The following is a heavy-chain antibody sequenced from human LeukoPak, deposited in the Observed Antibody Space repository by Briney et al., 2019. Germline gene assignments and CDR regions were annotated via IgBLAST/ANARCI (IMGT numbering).Heavy chain of an antibody. Sequence: ASVKVSCKASGYTFTSYAMNWVRQAPGQGLEWMGWINTNTGNPTYAQGFTGRFVFSLDTSVSTACLQISSLKAEDTAVYYCARHREDSGYVRGAFDIWGQGTMVTVSS. CDR1: GYTFTSYA. J-gene: IGHJ3*02. D-gene: IGHD5-12*01. CDR2: INTNTGNP. CDR3: ARHREDSGYVRGAFDI. V-gene: IGHV7-4-1*02.